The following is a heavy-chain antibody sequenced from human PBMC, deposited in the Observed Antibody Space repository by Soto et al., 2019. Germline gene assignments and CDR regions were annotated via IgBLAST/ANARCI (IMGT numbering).Heavy chain of an antibody. V-gene: IGHV1-18*01. Sequence: QVQLVQSGAEVKKPGASVKVSCKASGYTFTSYGISWVRQAPGQGLEWMGWISAYNGNTNYAQKPPGQGPTTTDTSTTTACIELRALRSAGTAVYYCAMDPEIFDHWGQGTPVSVSS. CDR1: GYTFTSYG. CDR2: ISAYNGNT. J-gene: IGHJ4*02. CDR3: AMDPEIFDH.